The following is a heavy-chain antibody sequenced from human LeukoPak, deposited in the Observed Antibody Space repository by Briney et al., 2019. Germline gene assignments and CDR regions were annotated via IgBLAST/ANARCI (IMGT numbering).Heavy chain of an antibody. CDR1: GFTFSSYS. CDR3: ARGIAAAGTLI. Sequence: PGGSLRLSCAASGFTFSSYSMNWVRQAPGKGLEWVSSISSSSSYIYYADSVKGRFTISRDNAKNSLYLRMNSLRAEDTAVYYCARGIAAAGTLIWGQGTMVTVSS. CDR2: ISSSSSYI. V-gene: IGHV3-21*01. J-gene: IGHJ3*02. D-gene: IGHD6-13*01.